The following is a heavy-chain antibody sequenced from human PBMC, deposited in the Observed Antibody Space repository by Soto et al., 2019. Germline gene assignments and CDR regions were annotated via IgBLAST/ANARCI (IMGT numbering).Heavy chain of an antibody. CDR1: GFDASVNY. V-gene: IGHV3-66*01. CDR2: INAAGST. CDR3: VRENYYYGMDV. Sequence: EVQLVESEGTLVQPGGSLRLSCAASGFDASVNYMTWVRQAPGKGLEWVSLINAAGSTLYADSVKGRFTISRDDSNNTLSLQMNSLRVEDTAMYYCVRENYYYGMDVWGQGTAVTVSS. J-gene: IGHJ6*02.